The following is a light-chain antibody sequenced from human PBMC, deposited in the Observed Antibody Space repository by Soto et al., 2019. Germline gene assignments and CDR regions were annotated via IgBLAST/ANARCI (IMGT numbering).Light chain of an antibody. Sequence: QSALTQPRSVSGSPGQSVTFSCTGTSSDIGGYNYVSWYQLHPGTAPKLMIYDVTKRPSGVPDRFSGSKSGNTASLTISGLQAEYEADYYCCSYAGNLDVIFGGGTKLTVL. V-gene: IGLV2-11*01. CDR2: DVT. CDR3: CSYAGNLDVI. CDR1: SSDIGGYNY. J-gene: IGLJ2*01.